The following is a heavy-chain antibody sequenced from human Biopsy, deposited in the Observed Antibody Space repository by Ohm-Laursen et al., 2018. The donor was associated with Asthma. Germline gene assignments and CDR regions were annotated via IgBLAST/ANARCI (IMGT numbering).Heavy chain of an antibody. CDR3: ASGPQWSGLDI. CDR2: IPQGGAT. CDR1: RGPFRGYV. D-gene: IGHD2-8*01. J-gene: IGHJ6*02. Sequence: SDTLSLTCALTRGPFRGYVWAWIRPPPGKGLEWIGEIPQGGATTVNPSLKSRVTISMDPSKSQLYLSLRSLTAADTAVYYCASGPQWSGLDIWGQGTTVTVSS. V-gene: IGHV4-34*01.